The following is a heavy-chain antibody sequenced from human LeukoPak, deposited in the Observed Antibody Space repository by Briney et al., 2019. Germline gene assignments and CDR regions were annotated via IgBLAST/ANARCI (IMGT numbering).Heavy chain of an antibody. CDR3: VRDFRSADY. Sequence: GGSLRLSCAASGFIFSFYCMHWVRLAPGKGPMWVSRICPDGTGISYADSVKARFTTSRDNAKNTVYLQMNSLRGEDTAVYYCVRDFRSADYWGQGTLVTVSS. CDR1: GFIFSFYC. V-gene: IGHV3-74*01. J-gene: IGHJ4*02. CDR2: ICPDGTGI.